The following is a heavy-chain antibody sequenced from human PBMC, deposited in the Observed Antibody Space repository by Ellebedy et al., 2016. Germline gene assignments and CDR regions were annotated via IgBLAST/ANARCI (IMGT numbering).Heavy chain of an antibody. CDR3: ARDIIAAAGTYGMDV. V-gene: IGHV3-23*01. CDR1: GFTFTNYG. CDR2: ISGSGGDT. Sequence: GGSLRLXXAASGFTFTNYGMDWVRQAPGKGLEWVLAISGSGGDTYYADSVKGRFTISRDNAKNTLYLQMNSLRAEDTAVYYCARDIIAAAGTYGMDVWGQGTTVTVSS. D-gene: IGHD6-13*01. J-gene: IGHJ6*02.